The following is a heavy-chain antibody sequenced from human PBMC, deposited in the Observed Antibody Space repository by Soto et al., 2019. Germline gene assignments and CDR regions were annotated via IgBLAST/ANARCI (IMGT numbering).Heavy chain of an antibody. CDR1: GFTFSTYW. CDR2: IYSDGSGT. V-gene: IGHV3-74*01. Sequence: PGGSLRLSCAASGFTFSTYWMHWVRQGPGKGLVWVSRIYSDGSGTRYADSVKGRFTISRDNAKNSLYLEMNSLRAEDTAVYYCARESEDLTSNFDYWGQGTLVTVSS. J-gene: IGHJ4*02. CDR3: ARESEDLTSNFDY.